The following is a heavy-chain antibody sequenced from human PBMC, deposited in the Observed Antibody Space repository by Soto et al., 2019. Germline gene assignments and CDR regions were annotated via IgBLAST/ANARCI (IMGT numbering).Heavy chain of an antibody. D-gene: IGHD3-10*01. Sequence: EVQLVESGGGLVQPGGSLRLSCAASGFTFSSYSMNWVRQAPGKGLEWVSYISSSSSTIYYADSVKGRFTISRDNAKNSLYLQMNSLRAEDTAVYYCARGFGAAPPDYWGQGTLVTVSS. CDR2: ISSSSSTI. V-gene: IGHV3-48*01. J-gene: IGHJ4*02. CDR1: GFTFSSYS. CDR3: ARGFGAAPPDY.